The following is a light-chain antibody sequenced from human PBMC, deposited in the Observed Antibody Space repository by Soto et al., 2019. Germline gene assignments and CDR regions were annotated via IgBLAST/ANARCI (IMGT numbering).Light chain of an antibody. CDR1: QSVAGN. Sequence: EIVMAQSPATLSVSPGERATLSCRASQSVAGNLAWYQQKPGQAPRLLIYGASTRATGIPARFSGSGSGTEFTLTISSLQSEDFAVYYCQQYNNWPPWTFGQGTKVEIK. J-gene: IGKJ1*01. CDR2: GAS. V-gene: IGKV3-15*01. CDR3: QQYNNWPPWT.